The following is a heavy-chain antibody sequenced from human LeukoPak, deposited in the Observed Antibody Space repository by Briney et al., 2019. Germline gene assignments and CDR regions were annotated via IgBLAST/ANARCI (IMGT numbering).Heavy chain of an antibody. D-gene: IGHD3-22*01. CDR1: GFTFSSYS. CDR3: ARDQGENYDSSGYYRY. J-gene: IGHJ4*02. V-gene: IGHV3-48*04. Sequence: GGSLRLSCAASGFTFSSYSMNWVRQAPGKGLEWVSYISSSSSTTNYADSVKGRFTISRDNAKNSLYLQMNSLRAEDTAVYYCARDQGENYDSSGYYRYWGQGTLVAVSS. CDR2: ISSSSSTT.